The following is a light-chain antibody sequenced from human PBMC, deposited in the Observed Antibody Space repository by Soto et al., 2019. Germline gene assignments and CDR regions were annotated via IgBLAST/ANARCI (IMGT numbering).Light chain of an antibody. CDR1: QSVKSR. Sequence: EKVMTQSPATLSVSPGERATLSCRASQSVKSRLAWYQQKPGQAPRLLIYDAFTRATGIPARFSASASGTEFTLTISSLQSEDFAVYYCQQYDEWAFTRGGGTKVEIK. V-gene: IGKV3-15*01. CDR3: QQYDEWAFT. J-gene: IGKJ4*01. CDR2: DAF.